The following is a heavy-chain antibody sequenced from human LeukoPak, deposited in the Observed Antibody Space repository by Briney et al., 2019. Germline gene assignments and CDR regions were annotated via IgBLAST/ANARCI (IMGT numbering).Heavy chain of an antibody. CDR3: AKGGATVIDY. V-gene: IGHV3-74*01. CDR1: GFTFSNYW. J-gene: IGHJ4*02. Sequence: GGSLRLSCAASGFTFSNYWMHWVRQAPGKGLVWVSRINSDGSSTSSADSVKGRFTISRDNAKNTLYLQMNSLRAEDTAVYYCAKGGATVIDYWGQGTLVTVSS. CDR2: INSDGSST. D-gene: IGHD4-17*01.